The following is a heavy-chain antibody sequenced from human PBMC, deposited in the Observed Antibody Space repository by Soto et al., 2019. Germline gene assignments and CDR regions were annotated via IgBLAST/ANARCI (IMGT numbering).Heavy chain of an antibody. Sequence: PSETLSLTCAVSGGSISSGGSSWSWIRQPPGKGLEWIGYIYHSGSTYYNPSLKSRVTISVDRSKNQFSLKLSSVTAADTAVYYCASGLVTTLHYWGQGTLVTVSS. D-gene: IGHD4-17*01. CDR2: IYHSGST. CDR1: GGSISSGGSS. J-gene: IGHJ4*02. V-gene: IGHV4-30-2*01. CDR3: ASGLVTTLHY.